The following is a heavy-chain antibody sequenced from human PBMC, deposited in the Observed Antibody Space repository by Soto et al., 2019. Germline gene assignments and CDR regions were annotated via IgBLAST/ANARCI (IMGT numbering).Heavy chain of an antibody. D-gene: IGHD2-2*01. CDR2: INAGNGNT. J-gene: IGHJ4*02. CDR1: GYTFTSYT. CDR3: ANPLTCISTNCYVAY. Sequence: GASVKVSCKASGYTFTSYTMHWVRQAPGQRLEWMGWINAGNGNTKYSQKFQGRVTITRDTSASTAYMELSSLRSEDTAVYYCANPLTCISTNCYVAYWGQGTLVTVPS. V-gene: IGHV1-3*01.